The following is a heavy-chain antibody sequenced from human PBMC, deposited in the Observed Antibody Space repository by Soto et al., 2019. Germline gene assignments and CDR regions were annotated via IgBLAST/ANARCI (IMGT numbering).Heavy chain of an antibody. CDR2: INAGNGNT. V-gene: IGHV1-3*01. D-gene: IGHD1-1*01. CDR1: GYTFTGYA. J-gene: IGHJ6*02. Sequence: ASVKVSCKASGYTFTGYAMHWVRQAPGQRLEWMGWINAGNGNTKYSQKFQGRVTITRDTSASTAYMELSSLRSEDTAVYYCARGTVTGSEYNYYYYGMDVWGQGTTVTVSS. CDR3: ARGTVTGSEYNYYYYGMDV.